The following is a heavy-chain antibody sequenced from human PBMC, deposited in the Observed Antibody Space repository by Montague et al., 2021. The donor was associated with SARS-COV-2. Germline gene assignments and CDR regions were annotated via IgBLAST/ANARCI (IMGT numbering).Heavy chain of an antibody. CDR2: ISYEGSQR. CDR3: AKASEVFWLGQFARDAFDL. Sequence: SLRLSCAASRFTFNNYGIHWVRQAPGKGLEWVAVISYEGSQRFFSDSVKGRFAISRDSAQRTVFLLMNSLRVDDTAVYHCAKASEVFWLGQFARDAFDLWGQGTTVVVSS. V-gene: IGHV3-30*18. CDR1: RFTFNNYG. D-gene: IGHD3-10*01. J-gene: IGHJ3*01.